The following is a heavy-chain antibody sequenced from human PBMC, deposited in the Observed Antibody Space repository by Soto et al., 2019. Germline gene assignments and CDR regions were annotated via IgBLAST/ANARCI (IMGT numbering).Heavy chain of an antibody. D-gene: IGHD6-13*01. V-gene: IGHV3-30*18. Sequence: LRLSCAASGFTFSSYGMHWVRQAPGKGLEWLAVISYDGSNKYYADSVKGRFTISRDNSKNTLYLQMNSLRAEDTAVYYCAKDRGQQLVLWFDYWGQGTLVTVSS. CDR1: GFTFSSYG. J-gene: IGHJ4*02. CDR3: AKDRGQQLVLWFDY. CDR2: ISYDGSNK.